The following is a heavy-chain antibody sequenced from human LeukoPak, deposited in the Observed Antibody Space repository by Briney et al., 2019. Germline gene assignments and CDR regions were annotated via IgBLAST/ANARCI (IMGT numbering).Heavy chain of an antibody. CDR2: ISAYNGNT. CDR3: ARGHSWLPKYYFDY. Sequence: ASVKVSCKASGYTFTSYGISWVRPAPGQGLEWMGWISAYNGNTNYAQKLQGRVTMTTDTSTSTAYMELRSLRSDDTAVYYCARGHSWLPKYYFDYWGQGTLVTVSS. J-gene: IGHJ4*02. D-gene: IGHD6-13*01. V-gene: IGHV1-18*01. CDR1: GYTFTSYG.